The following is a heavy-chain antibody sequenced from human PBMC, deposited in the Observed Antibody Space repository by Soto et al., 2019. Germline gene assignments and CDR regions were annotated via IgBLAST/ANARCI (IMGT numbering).Heavy chain of an antibody. J-gene: IGHJ3*02. CDR3: AAVRPGILTGYFFDGVGAFDI. V-gene: IGHV1-58*01. CDR1: GFTFTSSA. D-gene: IGHD3-9*01. CDR2: IVVGSGNT. Sequence: QMQLVQSGPEVKKPGTSVKVSCKASGFTFTSSAVQWVRQARGQRLEWIGWIVVGSGNTNYAQKFQERVTITRDMSTSTAYMELSSLRSEDTAVYYCAAVRPGILTGYFFDGVGAFDIWGQGTMVTVSS.